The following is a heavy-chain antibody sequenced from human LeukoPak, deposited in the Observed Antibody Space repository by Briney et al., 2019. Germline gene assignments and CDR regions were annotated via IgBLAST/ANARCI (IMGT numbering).Heavy chain of an antibody. CDR2: IISIFGTA. D-gene: IGHD5-18*01. Sequence: SVKVSCKASGGTFSSYAISWVRQAPGQGLEWMGGIISIFGTANYAQKFQGRVTITADKSTSTAYMELSSLRSEDTAVYYCATDTAGVNYFDYWGQGTLVTVSS. CDR3: ATDTAGVNYFDY. J-gene: IGHJ4*02. CDR1: GGTFSSYA. V-gene: IGHV1-69*06.